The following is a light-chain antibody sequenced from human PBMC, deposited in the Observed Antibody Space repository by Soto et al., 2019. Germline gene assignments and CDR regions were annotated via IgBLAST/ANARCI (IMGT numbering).Light chain of an antibody. CDR2: RAD. CDR1: NSNIGRNY. J-gene: IGLJ2*01. V-gene: IGLV1-47*01. Sequence: QSVLTQAPSASGTPGQTVTISCSGGNSNIGRNYVYWHQQFPGTAPRLLMYRADQRPSGVPDRFSGSKSGTSASLAISGLRSEDEADYYCAAWDDTVSGLVFGGGTKLTVL. CDR3: AAWDDTVSGLV.